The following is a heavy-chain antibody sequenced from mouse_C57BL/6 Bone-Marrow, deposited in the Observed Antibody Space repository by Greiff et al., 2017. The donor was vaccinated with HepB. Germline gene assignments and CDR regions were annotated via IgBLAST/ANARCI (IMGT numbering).Heavy chain of an antibody. J-gene: IGHJ1*03. Sequence: DVQLQESGPELVKPGASVKLSCKASGYTFTDYYMNWVKQSHGKSLEWIGDINPNNGGTSYNQKFKGKATLTVDKSSSTAYMELRSLTSEDSAVYDWAREGQGNWYFDVWGTGTTVTVSS. CDR1: GYTFTDYY. CDR2: INPNNGGT. CDR3: AREGQGNWYFDV. V-gene: IGHV1-26*01. D-gene: IGHD3-3*01.